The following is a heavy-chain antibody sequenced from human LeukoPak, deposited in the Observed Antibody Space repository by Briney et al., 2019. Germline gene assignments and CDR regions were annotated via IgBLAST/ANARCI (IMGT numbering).Heavy chain of an antibody. Sequence: GGSLRLSCAASGFTFRSYWMYWVRQAPGKGLVWVSRINSAGTSIGYADSVKGRFTISRDNAHNTLYLQMNSLRAEDTAVYYRAKHPFDYWGQGTLVTVSS. CDR2: INSAGTSI. CDR3: AKHPFDY. J-gene: IGHJ4*02. CDR1: GFTFRSYW. V-gene: IGHV3-74*01.